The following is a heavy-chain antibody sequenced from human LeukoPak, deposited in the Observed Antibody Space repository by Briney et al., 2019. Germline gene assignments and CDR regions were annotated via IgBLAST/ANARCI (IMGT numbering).Heavy chain of an antibody. CDR3: ARGRGIRFDP. CDR2: INHSGST. V-gene: IGHV4-34*01. CDR1: DASISGYY. D-gene: IGHD6-13*01. Sequence: PAETLSLTCTVSDASISGYYWSWIRQPPGKGLEWIGEINHSGSTNYNPSLKSRVTISVDTSKNQFSLKLSSVTAADTAVYYCARGRGIRFDPWGQGTLVTVSS. J-gene: IGHJ5*02.